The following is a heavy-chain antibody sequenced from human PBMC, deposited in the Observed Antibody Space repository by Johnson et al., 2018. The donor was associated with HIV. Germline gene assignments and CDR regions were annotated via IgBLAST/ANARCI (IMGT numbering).Heavy chain of an antibody. V-gene: IGHV3-20*04. Sequence: VRLVESGGGVVRPGGSLRLSCAASGFTFDDYGMSWVRQAPGKGLEWVSGINWNGGSTGYADSVKGRFTISRDNAKNSLYLQMNSLTVEDTALYYCARPDRDSGTYHDAFDIWGQGTMVTVSS. CDR1: GFTFDDYG. CDR3: ARPDRDSGTYHDAFDI. D-gene: IGHD1-26*01. J-gene: IGHJ3*02. CDR2: INWNGGST.